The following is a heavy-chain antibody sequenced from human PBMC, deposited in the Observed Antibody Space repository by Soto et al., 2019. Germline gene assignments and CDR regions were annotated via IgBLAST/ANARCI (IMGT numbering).Heavy chain of an antibody. V-gene: IGHV3-48*03. D-gene: IGHD1-20*01. Sequence: GGSLRLSCVASGFVFKNYEMNWVRQAPGKGLEWISYISNSGNTIYAADSMRGRFTISRDNAKNSLFLQMNSLRADDTAVYYCARDIDNRDYYYGLDVWGQGTTVTVSS. CDR1: GFVFKNYE. J-gene: IGHJ6*02. CDR2: ISNSGNTI. CDR3: ARDIDNRDYYYGLDV.